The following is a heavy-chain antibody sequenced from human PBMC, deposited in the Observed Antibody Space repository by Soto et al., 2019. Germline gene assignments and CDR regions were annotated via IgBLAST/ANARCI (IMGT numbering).Heavy chain of an antibody. J-gene: IGHJ4*02. D-gene: IGHD2-21*02. V-gene: IGHV1-2*04. CDR1: GYTFTGYY. Sequence: ASVKVSCKASGYTFTGYYMHWVRQAPGQGLEWMGWINPNSGGTNYAQKFQGWVTMTRDTSISTAYMELSRLRSDDTAVYYCARGVRPAYCGGDCYNFDYWGQGTLVTVSS. CDR3: ARGVRPAYCGGDCYNFDY. CDR2: INPNSGGT.